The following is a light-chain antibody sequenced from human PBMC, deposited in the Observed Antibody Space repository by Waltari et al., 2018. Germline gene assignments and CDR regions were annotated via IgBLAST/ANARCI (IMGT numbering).Light chain of an antibody. V-gene: IGLV2-14*03. CDR2: DVS. J-gene: IGLJ6*01. Sequence: QSALTQPASVSGSPGQSITISCTGTSSDVGGYNYVPWYQQHPGKAPKRMIYDVSNRPSGVSNRFSGSKSGNTASLTISGLQAEDEADYYCSSYTSSSTNVFGSGTKVTVL. CDR1: SSDVGGYNY. CDR3: SSYTSSSTNV.